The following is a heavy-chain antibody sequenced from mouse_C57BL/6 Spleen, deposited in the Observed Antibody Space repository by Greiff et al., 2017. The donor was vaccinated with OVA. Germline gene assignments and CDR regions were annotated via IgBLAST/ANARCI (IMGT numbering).Heavy chain of an antibody. V-gene: IGHV1-69*01. CDR1: GYTFTSYW. J-gene: IGHJ2*01. D-gene: IGHD1-1*01. CDR2: IDPSDSYT. CDR3: ARGYGSSYWVLLFDY. Sequence: VQLQQPGAELVMPGASVKLSCKASGYTFTSYWMHWVKQRPGQGLEWSGEIDPSDSYTNYNQKFKGKSTLTVDKSSSTAYMQLSSLTSEDSAVYYCARGYGSSYWVLLFDYWGQGTTLTVSS.